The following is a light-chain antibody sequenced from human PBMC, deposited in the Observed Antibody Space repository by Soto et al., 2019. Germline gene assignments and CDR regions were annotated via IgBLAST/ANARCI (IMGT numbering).Light chain of an antibody. J-gene: IGKJ2*01. V-gene: IGKV1-6*01. CDR1: QGIRND. CDR3: IQDYDYPYT. CDR2: AAS. Sequence: AIQMTQSPSSLSASVGDRVTITCRASQGIRNDLSWYQQKPGKAPDLLIYAASSLQSGVPSRFSGSGSGTDFTLTISSLQPEDFATYYCIQDYDYPYTFGQGTKLEIK.